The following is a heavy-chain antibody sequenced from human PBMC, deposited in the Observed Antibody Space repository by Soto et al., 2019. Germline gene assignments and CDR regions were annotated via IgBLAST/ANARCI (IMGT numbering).Heavy chain of an antibody. V-gene: IGHV4-34*01. Sequence: SETLSLTCAVYGGCCSCYYWSGIRQPPWKGLEWIGEVNHSGGTNYNPSLKSRITTSVDMSKNQFSLKVNSVTAADTAVYYCARSPRRPIPFKYYNKGMDVWGQGTTVIVTS. CDR3: ARSPRRPIPFKYYNKGMDV. CDR2: VNHSGGT. D-gene: IGHD3-16*01. J-gene: IGHJ6*02. CDR1: GGCCSCYY.